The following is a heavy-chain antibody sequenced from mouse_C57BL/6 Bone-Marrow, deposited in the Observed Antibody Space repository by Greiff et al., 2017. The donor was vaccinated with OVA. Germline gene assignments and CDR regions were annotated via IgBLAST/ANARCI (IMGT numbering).Heavy chain of an antibody. Sequence: QVQLQQSGAELVKPGASVKLSCKASGYTFTEYTIHWVKQRSGQGLEWIGWFYPGSGSIKYNEKFKDKATLTADKSSSTVYMELSRLTSEDAAVYFCARHEVREYSNYGAWVAYWGQGTLVTVSA. D-gene: IGHD2-5*01. CDR2: FYPGSGSI. J-gene: IGHJ3*01. CDR3: ARHEVREYSNYGAWVAY. V-gene: IGHV1-62-2*01. CDR1: GYTFTEYT.